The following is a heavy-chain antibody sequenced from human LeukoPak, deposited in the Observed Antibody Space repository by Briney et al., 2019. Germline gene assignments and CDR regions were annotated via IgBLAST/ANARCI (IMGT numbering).Heavy chain of an antibody. CDR2: INPNSGGT. CDR3: ARVGYSYGHDNGYYFDY. CDR1: GYTFTGYY. J-gene: IGHJ4*02. D-gene: IGHD5-18*01. Sequence: ASVKVSCKASGYTFTGYYMHWVRQAPGQGLEWMGRINPNSGGTNYAQKFQGGVTMTRNTSISTAYMELSSLRSEDTAVYYCARVGYSYGHDNGYYFDYWGQGTLVTVSS. V-gene: IGHV1-2*06.